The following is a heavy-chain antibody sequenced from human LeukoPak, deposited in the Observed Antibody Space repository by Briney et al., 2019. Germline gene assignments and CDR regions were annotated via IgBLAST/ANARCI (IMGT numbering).Heavy chain of an antibody. CDR2: IYYSGST. Sequence: PSETLSLTCIVSGGSISGNYWSWIRQPPGKGLEWIGYIYYSGSTNYNPSLKSRVTISVDTSKNQFSLKLSSVTAADTAVYYCARDGSGYGGTLDYWGQGTLVTVSS. D-gene: IGHD4-23*01. CDR1: GGSISGNY. V-gene: IGHV4-59*01. CDR3: ARDGSGYGGTLDY. J-gene: IGHJ4*02.